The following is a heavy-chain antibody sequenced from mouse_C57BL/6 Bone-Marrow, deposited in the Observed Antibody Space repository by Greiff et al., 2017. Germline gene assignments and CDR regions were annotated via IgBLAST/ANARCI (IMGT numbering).Heavy chain of an antibody. Sequence: EVQVVESGSELVKPGASVKISCKASGYSFTGYYMHWVKQSHGNILDWIGYIYPYNGVSSYNQKFKGKATLTVDKSSSTAYMELRSLTSEDSAVYYCARVPAYYYGSSYAWFAYWGQGTLVTVSA. CDR1: GYSFTGYY. J-gene: IGHJ3*01. V-gene: IGHV1-31*01. CDR2: IYPYNGVS. CDR3: ARVPAYYYGSSYAWFAY. D-gene: IGHD1-1*01.